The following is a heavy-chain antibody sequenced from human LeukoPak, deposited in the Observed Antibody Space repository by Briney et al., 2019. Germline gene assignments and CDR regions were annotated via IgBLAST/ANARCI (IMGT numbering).Heavy chain of an antibody. CDR2: IYHSGST. Sequence: SETLSLTCIVSSYSVRSAYYWGWIRQPRGKELEWIGNIYHSGSTYYNSSLKSRVTISVDTSKNQFSLKLNSLTAADTAVYYCARVRSGSSTNCFDPWGQGTLVTVSS. J-gene: IGHJ5*02. V-gene: IGHV4-38-2*02. CDR3: ARVRSGSSTNCFDP. D-gene: IGHD3-3*01. CDR1: SYSVRSAYY.